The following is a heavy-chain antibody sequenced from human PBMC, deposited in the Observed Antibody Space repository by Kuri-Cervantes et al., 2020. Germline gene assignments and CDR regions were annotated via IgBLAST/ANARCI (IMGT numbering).Heavy chain of an antibody. CDR1: GGSISSYY. V-gene: IGHV4-59*01. Sequence: SETLSLTCNVSGGSISSYYWNWIRQPPGKRLEWIGYIYYSGSTNYNPSLKSRVTISVDTSKNQFSLKLSSVTAADTAVCYCARAHVRGYSYGYVFDYWGQGTLVTVSS. D-gene: IGHD5-18*01. J-gene: IGHJ4*02. CDR2: IYYSGST. CDR3: ARAHVRGYSYGYVFDY.